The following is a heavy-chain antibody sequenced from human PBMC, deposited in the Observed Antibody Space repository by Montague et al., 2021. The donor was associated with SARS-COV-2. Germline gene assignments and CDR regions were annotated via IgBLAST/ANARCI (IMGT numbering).Heavy chain of an antibody. V-gene: IGHV4-39*01. Sequence: SETLSLTCTVSGGSVSSSSYYWGWIRQPPGKGLVWIGNIYYTGSTYYNLSLKSRVTISVYTSKTQFSLKLSSVTAADTAVYYCARNITGSGNAFDIWGQGTMVTVSS. CDR3: ARNITGSGNAFDI. CDR2: IYYTGST. D-gene: IGHD3-10*01. CDR1: GGSVSSSSYY. J-gene: IGHJ3*02.